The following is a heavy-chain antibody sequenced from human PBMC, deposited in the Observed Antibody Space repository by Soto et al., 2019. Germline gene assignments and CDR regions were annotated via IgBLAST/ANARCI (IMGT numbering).Heavy chain of an antibody. Sequence: GASVKVSCKASGYTFTSYGISWVRQAPGQGLEWMGWICAYNGNTNYAQKLQGRVTMTTDTSTSTAHMELRSLRSDDTAVYYCARHRIAAAVIGYYYYGMDVWGQGTTVTVSS. V-gene: IGHV1-18*01. D-gene: IGHD6-13*01. CDR2: ICAYNGNT. CDR1: GYTFTSYG. CDR3: ARHRIAAAVIGYYYYGMDV. J-gene: IGHJ6*02.